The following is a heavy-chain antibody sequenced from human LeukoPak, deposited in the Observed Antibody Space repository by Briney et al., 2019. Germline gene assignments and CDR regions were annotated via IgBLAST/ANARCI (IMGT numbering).Heavy chain of an antibody. Sequence: GASVKVSCKASGYTFTGYYMHWVRQAPGQGLEWMGWINPNGGGTNYAQKFQGRVTMHRDTSISTAYMELSRLRSDDTAVYYCASPTSGSSSGYGYWGQGTLVTVSS. CDR3: ASPTSGSSSGYGY. V-gene: IGHV1-2*02. CDR1: GYTFTGYY. D-gene: IGHD6-6*01. CDR2: INPNGGGT. J-gene: IGHJ4*02.